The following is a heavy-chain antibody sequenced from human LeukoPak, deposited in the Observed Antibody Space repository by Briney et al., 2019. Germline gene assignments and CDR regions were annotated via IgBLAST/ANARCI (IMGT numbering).Heavy chain of an antibody. V-gene: IGHV3-15*01. D-gene: IGHD1-26*01. J-gene: IGHJ4*02. CDR2: IKSKNDGGTT. CDR3: TTEVGATAKG. CDR1: GFTFSNAW. Sequence: GGSLRLSCAASGFTFSNAWMSWVRQAPGKGLEWVGRIKSKNDGGTTDYAARVKGRVTIARDDSKNTLYLQMNSLKTEDTAVYYCTTEVGATAKGWGQGTLVTVSS.